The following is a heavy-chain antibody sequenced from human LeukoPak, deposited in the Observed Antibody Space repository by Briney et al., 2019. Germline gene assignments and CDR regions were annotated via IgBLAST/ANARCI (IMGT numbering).Heavy chain of an antibody. CDR1: GFTFDDYA. CDR2: ISWNSGSI. D-gene: IGHD3-3*01. J-gene: IGHJ3*02. CDR3: ARATISNAFDI. Sequence: GGSLRLSCAASGFTFDDYAMHWVRQAPGKGLEWVSGISWNSGSIGYADSVKGRFTISRENAKNSLYLQMNSLRAGDTAVYYCARATISNAFDIWGQGTMVTVSS. V-gene: IGHV3-9*01.